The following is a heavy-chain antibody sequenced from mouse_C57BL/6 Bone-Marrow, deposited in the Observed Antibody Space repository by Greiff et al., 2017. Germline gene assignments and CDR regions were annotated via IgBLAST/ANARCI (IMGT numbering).Heavy chain of an antibody. CDR1: GYTFTGYW. Sequence: VQLQQSGAELMKPGASVKLSCKATGYTFTGYWIEWVKQRPGHGLEWIGEILPGSGSTNYNEKFKGKATFTADTSSNTAYMQISSLTTEDSAIYYCARSDEVYYYGRDYWGQGTTLTVSS. J-gene: IGHJ2*01. D-gene: IGHD1-1*01. V-gene: IGHV1-9*01. CDR3: ARSDEVYYYGRDY. CDR2: ILPGSGST.